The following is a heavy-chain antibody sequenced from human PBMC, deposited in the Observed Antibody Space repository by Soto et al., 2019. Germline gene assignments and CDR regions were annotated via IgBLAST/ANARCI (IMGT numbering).Heavy chain of an antibody. CDR3: ARDSIGYGNFDF. Sequence: PXQTLSLPCALSGDSVSSISAAWTWIRQSPSRGLEWLGRTYYRTKWYSDYAVSVKGRITINPDKSRNKFSLQLNSVNPDDTAVYFCARDSIGYGNFDFWGQGDLVTVSS. V-gene: IGHV6-1*01. D-gene: IGHD5-18*01. J-gene: IGHJ4*02. CDR1: GDSVSSISAA. CDR2: TYYRTKWYS.